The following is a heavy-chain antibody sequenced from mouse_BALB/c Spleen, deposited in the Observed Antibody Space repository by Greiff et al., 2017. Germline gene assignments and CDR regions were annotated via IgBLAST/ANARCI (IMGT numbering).Heavy chain of an antibody. CDR1: GYSITSGYY. CDR2: ISYDGSN. J-gene: IGHJ4*01. D-gene: IGHD3-3*01. V-gene: IGHV3-6*02. CDR3: ARGAGYYAMDY. Sequence: EVQLQESGPGLVKPSQSLSLTCSVTGYSITSGYYWNWIRQFPGNQLEWMGYISYDGSNNYNPSLKNRISITRDTSKNQFFLKLNSVTTEDTATYYCARGAGYYAMDYWGQGTSVTVSS.